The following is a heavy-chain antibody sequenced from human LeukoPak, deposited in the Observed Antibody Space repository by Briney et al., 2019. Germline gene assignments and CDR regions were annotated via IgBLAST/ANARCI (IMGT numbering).Heavy chain of an antibody. D-gene: IGHD5-18*01. CDR3: ARRRYSYGYHDAFDI. CDR2: IYPGDSDT. V-gene: IGHV5-51*01. Sequence: GESLQISCQGSGYSFTSYWIGWVRQMPGKGPEWMGIIYPGDSDTRYSPSFQGQVTISADKSISTAYLQWSSLKASDTAMYYCARRRYSYGYHDAFDIWGQGTMVTVSS. J-gene: IGHJ3*02. CDR1: GYSFTSYW.